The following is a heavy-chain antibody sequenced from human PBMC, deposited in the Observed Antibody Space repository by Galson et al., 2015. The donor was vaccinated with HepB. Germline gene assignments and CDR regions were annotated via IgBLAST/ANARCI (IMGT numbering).Heavy chain of an antibody. CDR2: VDPEDGET. V-gene: IGHV1-69-2*01. CDR3: ATDLRFLEWQPQPTDY. D-gene: IGHD3-3*01. J-gene: IGHJ4*02. Sequence: VKVSCKVSGYTFTDYYMHWVQQAPGKGLEWMGLVDPEDGETIYAEKFQGRVTITADTSTDTAYMELSSLRSEDTAVYYCATDLRFLEWQPQPTDYWGQGTLVTVSS. CDR1: GYTFTDYY.